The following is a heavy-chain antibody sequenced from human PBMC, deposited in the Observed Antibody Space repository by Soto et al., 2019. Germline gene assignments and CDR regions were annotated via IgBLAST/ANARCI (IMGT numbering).Heavy chain of an antibody. CDR2: INPNSGGT. V-gene: IGHV1-2*04. Sequence: QVQLVQSGAEVKKPGASVKVSCKASGYTFTGYYMHWVRQAPGQGLEWMGWINPNSGGTNYAQKFQGWVNMTRDTSISTAYMELSRLRSDDTAVYYCARSNPLLRFLEWLPRDYYYGMDVWGQGTTVTVSS. CDR3: ARSNPLLRFLEWLPRDYYYGMDV. J-gene: IGHJ6*02. CDR1: GYTFTGYY. D-gene: IGHD3-3*01.